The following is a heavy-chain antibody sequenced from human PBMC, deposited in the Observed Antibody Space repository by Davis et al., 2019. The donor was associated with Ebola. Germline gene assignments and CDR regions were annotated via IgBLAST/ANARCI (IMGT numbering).Heavy chain of an antibody. CDR2: ISSWGHNI. Sequence: GGSLRLSCEVSGFSLTNYGMTWVRQPPGKGLEWVSPISSWGHNILYADSVKGRFTISRDNAKNSLYLQMNSLGVEDTAVYYCARDGYCSSSTCYTEGAYRGQGTLVTVSP. V-gene: IGHV3-21*01. CDR3: ARDGYCSSSTCYTEGAY. J-gene: IGHJ4*02. CDR1: GFSLTNYG. D-gene: IGHD2-2*02.